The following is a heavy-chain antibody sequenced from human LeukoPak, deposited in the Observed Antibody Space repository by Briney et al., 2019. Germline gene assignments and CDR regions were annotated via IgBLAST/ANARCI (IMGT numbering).Heavy chain of an antibody. Sequence: PGGSLRLSCAASGSTFSNSAMSWVRQAPGKGLEWVSTISGTGGSTYFADSVKGRFSISRDNSENTLYLQMNSLRADDTAVYYCAHRYGDYWGQGTRVTVSS. J-gene: IGHJ4*02. D-gene: IGHD4-17*01. CDR2: ISGTGGST. CDR3: AHRYGDY. V-gene: IGHV3-23*01. CDR1: GSTFSNSA.